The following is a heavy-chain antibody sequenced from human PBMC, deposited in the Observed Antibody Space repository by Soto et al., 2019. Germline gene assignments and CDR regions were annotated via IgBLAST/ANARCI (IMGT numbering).Heavy chain of an antibody. J-gene: IGHJ4*02. V-gene: IGHV3-49*03. CDR3: TRGSVRAGSYYCY. Sequence: GGSLRLSCTASGFTFGDYAMSWFRQAPGKGLEWVGFIRSKAYGGTTEYAASVKGRFTISRDDSKSIAYLQMNSLKTEDTAVYYCTRGSVRAGSYYCYWGQGTLVTVSS. CDR1: GFTFGDYA. CDR2: IRSKAYGGTT. D-gene: IGHD3-10*01.